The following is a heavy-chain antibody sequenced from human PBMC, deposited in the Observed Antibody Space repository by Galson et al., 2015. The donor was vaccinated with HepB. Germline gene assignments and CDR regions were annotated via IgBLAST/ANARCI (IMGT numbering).Heavy chain of an antibody. CDR3: ARDPRRGALDF. CDR2: INEHASAE. CDR1: GFSFSGSW. J-gene: IGHJ4*02. D-gene: IGHD4/OR15-4a*01. Sequence: SLRLSCAASGFSFSGSWMSWVRQTPGKGLEWVANINEHASAEYYVDSVKGRFTISRDNATNSLFLQMNSLGAEDTAVYYCARDPRRGALDFWGQGTLLTVSS. V-gene: IGHV3-7*01.